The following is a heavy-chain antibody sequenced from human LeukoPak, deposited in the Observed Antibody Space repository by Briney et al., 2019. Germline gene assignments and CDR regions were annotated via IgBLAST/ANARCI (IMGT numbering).Heavy chain of an antibody. J-gene: IGHJ4*02. V-gene: IGHV1-46*01. CDR2: INPSGGST. CDR1: GYTFTSYY. Sequence: ASVKVSCEASGYTFTSYYMHWVRQAPGQGLEWMGIINPSGGSTSYAQKFQGRVTMTRDTSTSTVYMELSSLRSEDTAVYYCARDGHYYDSSGYYPFDYWGQGTLVTVSS. D-gene: IGHD3-22*01. CDR3: ARDGHYYDSSGYYPFDY.